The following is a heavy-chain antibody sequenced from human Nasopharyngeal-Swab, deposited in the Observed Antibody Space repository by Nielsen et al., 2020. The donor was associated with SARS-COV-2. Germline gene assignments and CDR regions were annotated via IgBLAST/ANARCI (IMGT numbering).Heavy chain of an antibody. CDR2: ISYDGSNK. J-gene: IGHJ4*02. CDR1: GFTFSSYG. CDR3: AKDRYSWVAAAAPGVYFDY. V-gene: IGHV3-30*18. D-gene: IGHD6-13*01. Sequence: GGSLRLSCAASGFTFSSYGMHWVRQAPGKGLEWVAVISYDGSNKYYADSVKGRFTISRDNSKNTLYLQMNSLRAEDTAVYYCAKDRYSWVAAAAPGVYFDYWGQGTLVTVSS.